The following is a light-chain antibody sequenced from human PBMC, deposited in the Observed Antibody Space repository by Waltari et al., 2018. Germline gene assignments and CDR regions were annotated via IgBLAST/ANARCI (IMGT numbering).Light chain of an antibody. CDR3: QQSYSTPPFT. Sequence: DIQMTQAPSSLSASVGDRFPITCRASQSISSYLNWFQQKPGKAPKLLIYVSSSLQSGVPSRFSGSGSETDFTLTISSLQPEDFATYYCQQSYSTPPFTFGPGTKVDIK. CDR2: VSS. V-gene: IGKV1-39*01. CDR1: QSISSY. J-gene: IGKJ3*01.